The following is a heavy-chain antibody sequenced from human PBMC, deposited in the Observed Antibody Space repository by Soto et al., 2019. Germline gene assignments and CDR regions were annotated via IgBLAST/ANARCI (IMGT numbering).Heavy chain of an antibody. CDR3: ARADCDFWSGHLVNAFDI. D-gene: IGHD3-3*01. J-gene: IGHJ3*02. CDR2: IKQDGSEK. Sequence: GGSLRLSCAASGFTFSSYWMSWIRQAPGKGLEWVANIKQDGSEKYYVDSVKGRFTISRGNAKNSLYLQMNSLRAEDTAVYYCARADCDFWSGHLVNAFDIWGQGTMVTVSS. V-gene: IGHV3-7*01. CDR1: GFTFSSYW.